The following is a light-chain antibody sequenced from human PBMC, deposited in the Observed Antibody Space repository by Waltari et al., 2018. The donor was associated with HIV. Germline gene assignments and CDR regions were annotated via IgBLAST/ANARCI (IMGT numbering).Light chain of an antibody. CDR3: SLYLDSGVSV. J-gene: IGLJ3*02. CDR1: FCSVSSGNY. V-gene: IGLV8-61*01. Sequence: QTVVTQEPSLSVSPGGTVTLTCGLPFCSVSSGNYPSCYQQTPGQRPRARIYSSKTRSSGVPDRFSGSILGDKAALTITGAQADDESDYYCSLYLDSGVSVFGGGTRLSV. CDR2: SSK.